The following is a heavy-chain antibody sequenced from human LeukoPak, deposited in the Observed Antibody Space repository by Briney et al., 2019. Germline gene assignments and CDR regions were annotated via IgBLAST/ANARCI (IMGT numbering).Heavy chain of an antibody. V-gene: IGHV4-39*01. J-gene: IGHJ4*02. CDR1: GGSLSSNIYY. Sequence: SETLSLTCTVSGGSLSSNIYYWGWIRQPPRKGLEWIASMYYSGSTYYNPSLKSRVTTSVDTSKNQFSLKLSSLTAADTAVYYCARQILYDRSGFFDYWGQGTLVTVSS. CDR2: MYYSGST. D-gene: IGHD3-22*01. CDR3: ARQILYDRSGFFDY.